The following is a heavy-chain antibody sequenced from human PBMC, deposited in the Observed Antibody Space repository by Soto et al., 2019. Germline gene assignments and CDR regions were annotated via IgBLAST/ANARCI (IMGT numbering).Heavy chain of an antibody. CDR3: ARDRGMYQNKYLDF. J-gene: IGHJ4*02. Sequence: EVQLLESGGGLVQPGGSLRLSCAASGFTFSDYAMSWVRQAPGKGLEWVSTIGGSGVTTYYAGSVKGRFTISRVDSKNTVYLQMNGLRAEDTALFYCARDRGMYQNKYLDFWGQGTLVTVSS. V-gene: IGHV3-23*01. D-gene: IGHD2-2*01. CDR1: GFTFSDYA. CDR2: IGGSGVTT.